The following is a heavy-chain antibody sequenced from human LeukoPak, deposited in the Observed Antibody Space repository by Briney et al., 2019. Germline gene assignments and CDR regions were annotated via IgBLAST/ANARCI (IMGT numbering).Heavy chain of an antibody. D-gene: IGHD7-27*01. V-gene: IGHV3-23*01. CDR3: AIDPNWGTHS. Sequence: GGSLRLSCAASGFTFSTYTMYWVRHPPGKRLEWVSIIGNNGGGIHYADSVKGRSTISRDNFKNALYLQMNSLRVEDTAVYYCAIDPNWGTHSWGQGVLVTVSS. J-gene: IGHJ4*02. CDR2: IGNNGGGI. CDR1: GFTFSTYT.